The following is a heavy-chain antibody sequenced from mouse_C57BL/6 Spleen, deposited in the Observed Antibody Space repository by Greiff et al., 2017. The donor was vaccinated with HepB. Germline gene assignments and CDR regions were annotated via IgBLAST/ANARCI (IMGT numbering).Heavy chain of an antibody. CDR3: ARWDSNNAMDY. CDR2: IYPGSGNT. V-gene: IGHV1-76*01. D-gene: IGHD2-5*01. J-gene: IGHJ4*01. Sequence: VQLQESGAELVRPGASVKLSCKASGYTFTDYYINWVKQRPGQGLEWIARIYPGSGNTYYNEKFKGKATLTAEKSSSTAYMQLSSLTSEDSAVYFCARWDSNNAMDYWGQGTSVTVSS. CDR1: GYTFTDYY.